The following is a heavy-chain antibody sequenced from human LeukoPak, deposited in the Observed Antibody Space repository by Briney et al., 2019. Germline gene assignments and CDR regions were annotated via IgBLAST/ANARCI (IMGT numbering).Heavy chain of an antibody. CDR2: IYPGDSDT. CDR3: ALVVAANDAFDI. V-gene: IGHV5-51*01. D-gene: IGHD2-15*01. Sequence: GESLKISCKGSGYSFTSYWIGWVRQMPGKGLEWMGIIYPGDSDTRYSPSFQGQVTISADKSISTAYMELSRLRSDDTAVYYCALVVAANDAFDIWGQGTMVTVSS. J-gene: IGHJ3*02. CDR1: GYSFTSYW.